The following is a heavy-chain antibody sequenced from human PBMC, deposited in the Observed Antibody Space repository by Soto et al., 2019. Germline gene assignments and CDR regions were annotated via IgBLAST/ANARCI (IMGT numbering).Heavy chain of an antibody. D-gene: IGHD1-26*01. CDR2: IWYDGSNK. Sequence: AWGSLRDSRGAAEFTFCSYGMHRVRQAPGKGLEWVAVIWYDGSNKYYADSVKGRFTISRDNSKNTLYLQMNSLRAEDTAVYYCARGGSYPTDAFDIWGQGTMVTVSS. V-gene: IGHV3-33*01. CDR3: ARGGSYPTDAFDI. CDR1: EFTFCSYG. J-gene: IGHJ3*02.